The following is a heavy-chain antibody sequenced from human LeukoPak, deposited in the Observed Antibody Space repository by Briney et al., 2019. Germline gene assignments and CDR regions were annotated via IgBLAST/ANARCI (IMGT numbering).Heavy chain of an antibody. CDR3: AKERAGYTNPYYFDY. CDR1: GGSISSGGYY. V-gene: IGHV3-23*01. D-gene: IGHD3-16*02. J-gene: IGHJ4*02. CDR2: ISGSGANT. Sequence: ETLSLTCSVSGGSISSGGYYWSWIRQHPGKGLEWVSTISGSGANTYYADSVRGRFTISRDNSKNTLYLHMNSLRAEDTAVYYCAKERAGYTNPYYFDYWGQGTLVTVSS.